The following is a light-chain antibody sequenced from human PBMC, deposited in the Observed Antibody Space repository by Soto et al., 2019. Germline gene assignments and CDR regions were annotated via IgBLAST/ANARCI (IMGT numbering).Light chain of an antibody. J-gene: IGLJ1*01. CDR1: SSDVGGYNY. Sequence: QSVLTQTASVSGSPGQSINIACTGTSSDVGGYNYVSWYQQYPGKAPRLVISDVSNRPSGVSNRFSGSKSGNSASLTISGIQAEDEADYYCSSYTSSSTYVFGTGTKLTVL. CDR2: DVS. CDR3: SSYTSSSTYV. V-gene: IGLV2-14*01.